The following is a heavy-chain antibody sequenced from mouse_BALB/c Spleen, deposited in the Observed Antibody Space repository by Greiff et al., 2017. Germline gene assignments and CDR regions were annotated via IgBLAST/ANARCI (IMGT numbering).Heavy chain of an antibody. CDR3: ASWVRDYFDY. CDR2: IDPANGNT. CDR1: GFNIKDTY. J-gene: IGHJ2*01. D-gene: IGHD2-2*01. Sequence: DVQLQESGAELVKPGASVKLSCTASGFNIKDTYMHWVKQRPEQGLEWIGRIDPANGNTKYDPKFQGKATITADTSSNTAYLQLSSLTSEDTAVYYCASWVRDYFDYWGQGTTLTVSS. V-gene: IGHV14-3*02.